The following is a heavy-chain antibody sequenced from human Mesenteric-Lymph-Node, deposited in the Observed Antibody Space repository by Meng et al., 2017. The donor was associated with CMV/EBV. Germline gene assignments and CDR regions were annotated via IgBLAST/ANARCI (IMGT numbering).Heavy chain of an antibody. CDR3: VKGDMASVVGYFDY. V-gene: IGHV3-30*02. CDR2: IWYDGSGN. D-gene: IGHD2-15*01. CDR1: GFTFSAFG. Sequence: GESLKISCAASGFTFSAFGMHWVRQAPGKGLEWVAFIWYDGSGNYYSDSMKGRFTISRDNSKNTLSLQINSLRAEDTAVYYCVKGDMASVVGYFDYWGQGTLVTVSS. J-gene: IGHJ4*02.